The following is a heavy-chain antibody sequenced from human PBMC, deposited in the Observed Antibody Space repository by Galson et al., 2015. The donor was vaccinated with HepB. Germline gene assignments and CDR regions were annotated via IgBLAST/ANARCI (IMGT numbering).Heavy chain of an antibody. CDR2: IFPGYSDT. J-gene: IGHJ4*01. D-gene: IGHD3-10*01. CDR3: ASWGSGSYLDY. Sequence: QSGAEVKKPGESLKISCKGSGYSFTTYWIGWVRQMPGKGPEWMGIIFPGYSDTKYSPAFQGQVTISADNSITTAYLQWNSLKASDTAMYYCASWGSGSYLDYWDHGTLVTVSS. V-gene: IGHV5-51*01. CDR1: GYSFTTYW.